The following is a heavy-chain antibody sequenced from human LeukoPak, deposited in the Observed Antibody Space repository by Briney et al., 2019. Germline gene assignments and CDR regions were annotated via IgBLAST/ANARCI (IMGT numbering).Heavy chain of an antibody. D-gene: IGHD3-22*01. CDR1: GVSISTTNW. Sequence: SETLSLTCAVSGVSISTTNWYNWVRQPPGKGLEWIGEIYHGGSTNYNPSLKSRVTISVDTSKNQFSLKLSSVTAADTAVYYCAREGYYDSSGQNYYYYYMDVWGKGTTVTVSS. CDR3: AREGYYDSSGQNYYYYYMDV. J-gene: IGHJ6*03. CDR2: IYHGGST. V-gene: IGHV4-4*02.